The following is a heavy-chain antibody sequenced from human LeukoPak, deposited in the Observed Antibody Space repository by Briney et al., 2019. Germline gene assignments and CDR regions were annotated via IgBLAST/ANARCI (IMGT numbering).Heavy chain of an antibody. CDR1: GGTFSSYA. J-gene: IGHJ5*02. CDR2: IIPILGIA. V-gene: IGHV1-69*04. Sequence: SVKVSCKASGGTFSSYAISWVRQAPGQGLEWMGRIIPILGIANYAQKFQGRVTITADKSTSTAYMELSSLRSEDTAVYYCARDQVPSIAARPWNNWFDPWGQGTPVTVSS. CDR3: ARDQVPSIAARPWNNWFDP. D-gene: IGHD6-6*01.